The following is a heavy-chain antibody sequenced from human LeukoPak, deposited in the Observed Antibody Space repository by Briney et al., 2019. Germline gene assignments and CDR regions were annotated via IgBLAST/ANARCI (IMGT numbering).Heavy chain of an antibody. CDR3: ARDWREGPADY. Sequence: GGSLRLSCAASGFTFSSYAMHWVRQAPGKGLEWVSYISSSSSTIYYADSVKARFTISRDNAKNSLYLQMNSLRAEDTAVYYCARDWREGPADYWGQGTLVTVSS. CDR2: ISSSSSTI. CDR1: GFTFSSYA. J-gene: IGHJ4*02. V-gene: IGHV3-48*04.